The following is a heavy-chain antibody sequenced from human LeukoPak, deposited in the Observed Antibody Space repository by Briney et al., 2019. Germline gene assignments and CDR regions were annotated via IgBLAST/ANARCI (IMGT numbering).Heavy chain of an antibody. CDR1: GGSISGYY. CDR3: ARGQRDSTVTNPCFDY. V-gene: IGHV4-34*01. D-gene: IGHD4-17*01. J-gene: IGHJ4*02. CDR2: INHSGST. Sequence: SETLSLTCTVSGGSISGYYWSWIRQPPGKGLEWIGEINHSGSTNYNPSLKSRVTISVDTSKNQFSLKLSSVTAADTAVYYCARGQRDSTVTNPCFDYWGQGTLVTVSS.